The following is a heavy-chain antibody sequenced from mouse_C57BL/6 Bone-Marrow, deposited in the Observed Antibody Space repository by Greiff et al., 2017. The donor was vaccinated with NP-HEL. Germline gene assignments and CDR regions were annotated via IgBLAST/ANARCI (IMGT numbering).Heavy chain of an antibody. CDR1: GYTFTSYW. CDR3: ARRGRIDD. V-gene: IGHV1-59*01. J-gene: IGHJ2*01. Sequence: QVQLQQPGAELVRPGTSVKLSCKASGYTFTSYWMHWVKQRPGQGLEWIGVIDPSDSYTYYKQQFKGKATLTVDTSSSTAYMQLSSLTSEDSAVYYCARRGRIDDWGQGTTLTVSS. CDR2: IDPSDSYT.